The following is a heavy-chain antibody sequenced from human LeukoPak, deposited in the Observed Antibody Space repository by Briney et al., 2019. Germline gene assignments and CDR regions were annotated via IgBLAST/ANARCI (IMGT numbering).Heavy chain of an antibody. J-gene: IGHJ4*02. CDR3: ARVDLRRVAAAGFGY. V-gene: IGHV1-2*02. D-gene: IGHD6-13*01. CDR2: ISPNNGGT. Sequence: ASVKVSCKASGYTFNAHYIHWVRQAPGQGLEWMGWISPNNGGTKYAQKFQGRVTMIRDTTITTVYMELNKLRSDDTAVYYCARVDLRRVAAAGFGYWGQGTLVTVSS. CDR1: GYTFNAHY.